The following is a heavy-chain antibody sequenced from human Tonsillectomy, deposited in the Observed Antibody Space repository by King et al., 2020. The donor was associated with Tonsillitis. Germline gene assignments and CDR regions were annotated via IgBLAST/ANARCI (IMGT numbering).Heavy chain of an antibody. J-gene: IGHJ4*02. D-gene: IGHD4-23*01. V-gene: IGHV4-4*02. CDR2: SYHSGRT. Sequence: QVQLQESGPGLVKPSGTLSLTCAVSVVSISISNCWSLVRLPPRNGREWIRESYHSGRTNYNPSPKSRVILSVDKSKNQFSLKLSSVTAADTAVYYCARDPDDYGGNHRFDYWGQGTLVTVSS. CDR1: VVSISISNC. CDR3: ARDPDDYGGNHRFDY.